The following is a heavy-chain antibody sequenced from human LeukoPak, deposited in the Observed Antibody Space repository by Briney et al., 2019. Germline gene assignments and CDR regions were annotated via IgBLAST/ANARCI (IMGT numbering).Heavy chain of an antibody. J-gene: IGHJ4*02. CDR1: GGSISSYY. Sequence: SETLSLTCTVSGGSISSYYWSRIRQPPGKGLEWIGYIYYSGSTNYNPSLKSRVTISVDTSKNQFSLKLSSVTAADTAVYYCATLVAVADPYYFDYWGQGTLVTVSS. CDR2: IYYSGST. V-gene: IGHV4-59*01. CDR3: ATLVAVADPYYFDY. D-gene: IGHD6-19*01.